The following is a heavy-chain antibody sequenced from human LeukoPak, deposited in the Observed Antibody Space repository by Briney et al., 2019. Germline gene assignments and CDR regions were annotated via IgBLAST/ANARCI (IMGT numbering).Heavy chain of an antibody. J-gene: IGHJ4*02. CDR1: GFTFSSYS. D-gene: IGHD6-19*01. CDR2: ISSSSSYI. Sequence: KPGGFLRLSCAASGFTFSSYSMNWVRQAPGKGLEWVSSISSSSSYIYYADSVKGRFTISRDNAKNSLYLQMNSLRAEDTAVYYCARSSGSSGWYVIGYWGQGTLVTVSS. V-gene: IGHV3-21*01. CDR3: ARSSGSSGWYVIGY.